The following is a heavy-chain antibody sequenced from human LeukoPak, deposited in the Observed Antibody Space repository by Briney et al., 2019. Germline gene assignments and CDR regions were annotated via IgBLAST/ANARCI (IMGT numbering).Heavy chain of an antibody. CDR3: ARARLRFLEWLSPFDY. V-gene: IGHV4-34*01. D-gene: IGHD3-3*01. CDR2: INHSGST. Sequence: SETLSLTCAVYGGSFSGYYWSWIRQPPGKGLEWIGEINHSGSTNYNPSLKSRVTISVDTSKNQFSLKLSSVTAADTVVYYCARARLRFLEWLSPFDYWGQGTLVTVSS. CDR1: GGSFSGYY. J-gene: IGHJ4*02.